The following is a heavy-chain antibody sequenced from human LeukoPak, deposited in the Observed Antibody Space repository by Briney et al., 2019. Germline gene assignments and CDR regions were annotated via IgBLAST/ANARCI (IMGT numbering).Heavy chain of an antibody. CDR3: ARVEQQLVMGGWFDP. Sequence: PSETLSLTCTVSGGSISSYYLSWIRQPPGKGLEWIGYIYYSGSTNYIPSLKIRVTISVDTSKNQFSLKLSSVTAAHTAVYYCARVEQQLVMGGWFDPWGQGTLVTVSS. CDR1: GGSISSYY. D-gene: IGHD6-13*01. CDR2: IYYSGST. J-gene: IGHJ5*02. V-gene: IGHV4-59*01.